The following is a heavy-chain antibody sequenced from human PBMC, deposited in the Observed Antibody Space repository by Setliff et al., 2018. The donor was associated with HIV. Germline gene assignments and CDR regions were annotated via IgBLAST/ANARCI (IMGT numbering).Heavy chain of an antibody. CDR2: VNHNGAT. V-gene: IGHV4-34*01. D-gene: IGHD2-15*01. CDR3: ARGGALPEGDGFDV. J-gene: IGHJ3*01. CDR1: VDSFSPFY. Sequence: ASETLSLTCAVYVDSFSPFYWTWIRQSPGKRLEWIGEVNHNGATKSNPSLKSRVILSVDTSKNQFSLNLTSVTATDTGLYYCARGGALPEGDGFDVWSLGKMVTVS.